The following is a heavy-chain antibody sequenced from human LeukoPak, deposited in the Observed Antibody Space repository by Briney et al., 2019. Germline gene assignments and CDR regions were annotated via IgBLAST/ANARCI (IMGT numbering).Heavy chain of an antibody. J-gene: IGHJ4*02. CDR3: ARDSVLRYFDWSSPVDY. CDR2: ISSSSSYI. D-gene: IGHD3-9*01. V-gene: IGHV3-21*01. CDR1: GFTFSSYS. Sequence: PGGSLRLSCAASGFTFSSYSMNWVRQAPGKGLEWVSSISSSSSYIYYADSVKGRFTISRDNAKNSLYLQMNSLRAEDTAVYYCARDSVLRYFDWSSPVDYWGQGTLVTVSS.